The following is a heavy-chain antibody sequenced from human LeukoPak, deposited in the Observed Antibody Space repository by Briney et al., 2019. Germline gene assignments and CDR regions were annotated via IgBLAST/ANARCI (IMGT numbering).Heavy chain of an antibody. CDR2: ISPILGIA. CDR1: GGTFSSYA. J-gene: IGHJ4*02. CDR3: ARGDGYRFDY. D-gene: IGHD5-24*01. V-gene: IGHV1-69*04. Sequence: SVKVSCKASGGTFSSYAVSCGREAAGQGLEWMGRISPILGIANYAQKFQRRVPITADKSTSTAYMELSSLRSEDTAVYYCARGDGYRFDYWGQGTLVSVSS.